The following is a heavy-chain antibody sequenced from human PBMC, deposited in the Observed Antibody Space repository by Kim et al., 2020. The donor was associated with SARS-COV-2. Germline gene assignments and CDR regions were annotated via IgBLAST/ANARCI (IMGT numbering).Heavy chain of an antibody. CDR3: AREAPGSYYDY. CDR2: T. Sequence: TSYADPVKGRFTISRDNAKNTLDLQMNSLRVEDTAVYYCAREAPGSYYDYWGQGTLVTVSS. J-gene: IGHJ4*02. D-gene: IGHD1-26*01. V-gene: IGHV3-74*01.